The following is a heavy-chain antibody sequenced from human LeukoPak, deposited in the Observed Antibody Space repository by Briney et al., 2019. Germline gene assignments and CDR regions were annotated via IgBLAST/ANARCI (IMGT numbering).Heavy chain of an antibody. CDR3: ARSHSSTSWFFDS. V-gene: IGHV4-59*01. CDR1: GGSISGYY. Sequence: PSETLSLTCTVSGGSISGYYWSWIRQPPGKGLEWIGYIYYSGSTNYNPSLKSRVTISVDTSKNQLSLKLSSVTAADTALYYCARSHSSTSWFFDSWGQGTLVTASS. CDR2: IYYSGST. J-gene: IGHJ4*02. D-gene: IGHD6-6*01.